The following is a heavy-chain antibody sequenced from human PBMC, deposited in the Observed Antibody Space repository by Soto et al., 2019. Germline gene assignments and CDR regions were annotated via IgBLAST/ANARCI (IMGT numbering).Heavy chain of an antibody. CDR3: AGLSSSWYYFDY. CDR2: ISSSSSYI. Sequence: PGGSLRLSSAASGFTFISYSMNWVRQAPGKGLEWVSSISSSSSYIYYADSVKGRFTISRDNAKNSLYLQMNSLRAEDTAVYYCAGLSSSWYYFDYWGQGTLVTVSS. D-gene: IGHD6-13*01. J-gene: IGHJ4*02. V-gene: IGHV3-21*01. CDR1: GFTFISYS.